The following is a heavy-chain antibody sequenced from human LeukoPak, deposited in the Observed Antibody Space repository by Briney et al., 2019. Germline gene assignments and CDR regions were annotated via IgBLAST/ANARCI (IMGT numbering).Heavy chain of an antibody. V-gene: IGHV3-30-3*01. D-gene: IGHD3-22*01. CDR2: ISYDGSNK. CDR1: GFTFSSYA. J-gene: IGHJ4*02. Sequence: GGSLRLSCAASGFTFSSYAMHWVRQAPCKGLEWVAVISYDGSNKYYADSVKGRFTISRDNSKNTLYLQMNSLRAEDTAVYYCAKDPFGSSGSPHDYWGQGTLVTVSS. CDR3: AKDPFGSSGSPHDY.